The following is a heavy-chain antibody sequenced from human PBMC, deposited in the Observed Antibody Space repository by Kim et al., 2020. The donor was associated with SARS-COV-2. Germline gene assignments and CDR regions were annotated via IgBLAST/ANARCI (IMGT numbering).Heavy chain of an antibody. Sequence: GGSLRLSCAASGFTFSNYAMNWVRQAAGKRPEWVSCISGSDNRRFYADSVKGRFTISRDNLRNTLYLQMNSLKDEDTALYYCAKSGPQFLWLGELGDYW. CDR1: GFTFSNYA. J-gene: IGHJ4*01. CDR2: ISGSDNRR. CDR3: AKSGPQFLWLGELGDY. D-gene: IGHD3-10*01. V-gene: IGHV3-23*01.